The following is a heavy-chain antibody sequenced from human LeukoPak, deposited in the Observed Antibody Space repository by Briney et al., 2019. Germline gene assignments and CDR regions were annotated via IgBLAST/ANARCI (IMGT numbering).Heavy chain of an antibody. CDR2: IRYDGSNK. V-gene: IGHV3-30*02. CDR3: AKSVSLVTYFDY. D-gene: IGHD1-26*01. Sequence: GGSLRLSCAASGFTFSSYGMHWVRQAPGKGLEWVAFIRYDGSNKYYAVSVKGRFTISRDNSKNTLYLQMNSLRAEDTAVYYCAKSVSLVTYFDYWGQGTLVTVSS. J-gene: IGHJ4*02. CDR1: GFTFSSYG.